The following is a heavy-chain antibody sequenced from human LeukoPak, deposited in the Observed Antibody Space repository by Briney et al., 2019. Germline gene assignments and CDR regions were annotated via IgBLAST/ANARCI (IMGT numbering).Heavy chain of an antibody. V-gene: IGHV3-48*03. CDR3: ARDSEGAPDY. D-gene: IGHD1-26*01. Sequence: GGSLRLSRAASGFTVSSYEMNWVRQAPGKGLEWVSYISSSGSTICSADSVTGRFTIPRDNDKTSLYLQLHSMRAEDTDIYYCARDSEGAPDYWGQGTLVTVSS. CDR2: ISSSGSTI. J-gene: IGHJ4*02. CDR1: GFTVSSYE.